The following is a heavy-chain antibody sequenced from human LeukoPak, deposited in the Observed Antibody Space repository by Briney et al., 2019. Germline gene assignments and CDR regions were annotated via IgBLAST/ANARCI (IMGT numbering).Heavy chain of an antibody. V-gene: IGHV3-53*01. CDR1: GLTVSNNY. CDR3: ARNVGY. J-gene: IGHJ4*02. CDR2: IYSGGST. Sequence: GGSLRLSCAVSGLTVSNNYMSWVRQAPGKGLEWVSVIYSGGSTYYADSVKGRFTISRDNSKNKVYLQMNSLRDEDTAVYYCARNVGYWGQGTLVTVSS. D-gene: IGHD1-26*01.